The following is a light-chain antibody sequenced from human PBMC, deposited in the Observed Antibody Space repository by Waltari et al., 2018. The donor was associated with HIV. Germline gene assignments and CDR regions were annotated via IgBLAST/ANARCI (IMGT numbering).Light chain of an antibody. CDR1: SSDVGSYNL. CDR2: EGP. Sequence: QSALAQPASVSGSPGQSITLSCTGTSSDVGSYNLVSWYPQHPGKAPKHLIYEGPKRPSVVSSLCSGSKSGNTASLTISGLQAEDEADYYCCSYAGSSTSVFGGGTKLTVL. J-gene: IGLJ3*02. V-gene: IGLV2-23*01. CDR3: CSYAGSSTSV.